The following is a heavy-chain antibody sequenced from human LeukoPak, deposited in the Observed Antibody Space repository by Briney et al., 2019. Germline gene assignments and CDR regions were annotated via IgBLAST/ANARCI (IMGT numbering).Heavy chain of an antibody. J-gene: IGHJ4*02. D-gene: IGHD6-13*01. CDR2: ISSSSSYT. Sequence: PGGSLRLSCVVSGIPFSDFYMNWIRQAPGKGLEWISYISSSSSYTDHAESVKGRFTISRDNAKSALYLQMNDLRVDDTALYYCAAGTAADYWGQGTLVLVSS. V-gene: IGHV3-11*03. CDR3: AAGTAADY. CDR1: GIPFSDFY.